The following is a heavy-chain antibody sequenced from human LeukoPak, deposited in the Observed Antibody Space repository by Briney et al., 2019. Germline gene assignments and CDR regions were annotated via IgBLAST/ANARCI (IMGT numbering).Heavy chain of an antibody. CDR3: ARDRALGPGWFDP. V-gene: IGHV3-7*01. D-gene: IGHD3-10*01. Sequence: PGGSLRLSCAASGFTFSGYWMSWVRQAPGKGLEWVANIKQDGSEKNYVDSVKGRFTISRDNAKNSLYLQMNSLRAEDTAVYYCARDRALGPGWFDPWGQGTLVTVSS. J-gene: IGHJ5*02. CDR1: GFTFSGYW. CDR2: IKQDGSEK.